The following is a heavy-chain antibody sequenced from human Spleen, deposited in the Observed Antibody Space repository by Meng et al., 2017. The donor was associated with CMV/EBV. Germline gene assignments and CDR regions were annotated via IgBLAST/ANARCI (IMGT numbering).Heavy chain of an antibody. CDR3: ARGGYSYEVYFDY. CDR1: GFTFSSYG. J-gene: IGHJ4*02. V-gene: IGHV3-30*19. Sequence: LSLTCAASGFTFSSYGMHWVRQAPGKGLEWVAVIWYDGSNKYYADSVKGRFTISRDNSKNTLYLQMNSLRAEDTAVYYCARGGYSYEVYFDYWGQGTLVTVSS. D-gene: IGHD5-18*01. CDR2: IWYDGSNK.